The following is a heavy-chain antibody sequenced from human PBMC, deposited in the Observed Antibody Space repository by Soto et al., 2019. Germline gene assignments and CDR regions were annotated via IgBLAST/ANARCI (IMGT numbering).Heavy chain of an antibody. CDR1: GDSVSSNSAA. V-gene: IGHV6-1*01. D-gene: IGHD6-13*01. Sequence: SQTLSLTCAISGDSVSSNSAAWNWIRQSPSRGLEWLGRTYYRSKWYNDYAVSVKSRITINPDTSKNQFSLQLNSVTPEDTAVYYCVLTTEIAAAGYYYYGMDVWGQGTTVTVSS. CDR2: TYYRSKWYN. CDR3: VLTTEIAAAGYYYYGMDV. J-gene: IGHJ6*02.